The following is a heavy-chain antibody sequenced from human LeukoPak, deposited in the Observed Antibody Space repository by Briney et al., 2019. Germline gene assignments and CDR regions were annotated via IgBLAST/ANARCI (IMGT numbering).Heavy chain of an antibody. D-gene: IGHD6-25*01. J-gene: IGHJ4*02. CDR3: ARDLPVGSSRYDY. CDR1: GFTFSSYW. CDR2: IKQDGSEK. Sequence: GGSLRLSCAASGFTFSSYWMSWVRQAPGKGLEWVANIKQDGSEKYYVDSVKGRFTISRDNAKNSLYLQMNSLRAEDTAVYYCARDLPVGSSRYDYWGQGTLVTVSS. V-gene: IGHV3-7*01.